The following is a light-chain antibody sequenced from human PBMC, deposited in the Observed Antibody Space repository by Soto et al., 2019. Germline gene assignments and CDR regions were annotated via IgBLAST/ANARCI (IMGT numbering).Light chain of an antibody. V-gene: IGKV3-20*01. J-gene: IGKJ5*01. CDR1: QTVTRNY. CDR3: QQYGSSPMT. CDR2: CAS. Sequence: IVLTQSPGTLSLSPGERATLSCRASQTVTRNYLAWHQQKPGQAPRLLIYCASSRATGIPDRFSCSGSGTDFTLTISRLEPEDFAVYYCQQYGSSPMTFGQGTRLEIK.